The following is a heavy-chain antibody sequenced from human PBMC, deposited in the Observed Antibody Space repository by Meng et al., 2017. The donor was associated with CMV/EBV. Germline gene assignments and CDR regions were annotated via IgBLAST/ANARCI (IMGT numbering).Heavy chain of an antibody. D-gene: IGHD2-2*01. J-gene: IGHJ5*02. Sequence: VKLLVHLSSTFISSGGSISSYYWSWIQMPAGKGLEWIGRTYTSGSTNYHPSLKSRVTMSVDTSKNQFSLKLSSVTAADTAVYYCARDLMNCSSTSCANWFDPWGQGTLVTVSS. CDR3: ARDLMNCSSTSCANWFDP. CDR1: GGSISSYY. V-gene: IGHV4-4*07. CDR2: TYTSGST.